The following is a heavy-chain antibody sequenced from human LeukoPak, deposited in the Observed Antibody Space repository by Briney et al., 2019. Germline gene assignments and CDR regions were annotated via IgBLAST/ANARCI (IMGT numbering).Heavy chain of an antibody. CDR3: ARLYCSSTSCYWEPFDY. J-gene: IGHJ4*02. V-gene: IGHV1-8*01. CDR2: MNPNSGNT. D-gene: IGHD2-2*01. Sequence: ASVKVSCKASGYTFTSYDINWVRQASGQGLEWMGWMNPNSGNTGYAQKVQGRVTMTRNTSISTAYMELSSLRSEDTAVYYCARLYCSSTSCYWEPFDYWGQGTPVTVSS. CDR1: GYTFTSYD.